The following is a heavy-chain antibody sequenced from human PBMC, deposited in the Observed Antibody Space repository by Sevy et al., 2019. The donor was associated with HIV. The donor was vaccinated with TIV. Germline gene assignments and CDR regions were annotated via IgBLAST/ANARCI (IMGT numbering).Heavy chain of an antibody. D-gene: IGHD3-10*01. CDR1: GYTFSSYG. V-gene: IGHV1-18*01. CDR2: IGAYNGNT. CDR3: ARLSTVRGEFNWFDP. Sequence: ASVKVSCKASGYTFSSYGISWVRQAPGQGLEWMGWIGAYNGNTKYAQNVQDRVTMTTDTSTSTAYMELGSLRSDDTAVYFCARLSTVRGEFNWFDPWGQGTRVTVSS. J-gene: IGHJ5*02.